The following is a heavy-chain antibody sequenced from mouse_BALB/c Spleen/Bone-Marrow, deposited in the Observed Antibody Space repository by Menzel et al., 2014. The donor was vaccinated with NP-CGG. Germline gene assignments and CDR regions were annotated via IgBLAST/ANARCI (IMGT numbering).Heavy chain of an antibody. CDR1: GFTFSSYG. Sequence: EVQGVESGGGLVQPGGSLKLPCAASGFTFSSYGMSWVRQTPDKRLELVATINSNGGSTYYPDSVKGRFTISRDNAKNTLYLQMSSLKSEDTAMYYCARDYYGSSYAMDYWGQGTSVTVSS. CDR3: ARDYYGSSYAMDY. D-gene: IGHD1-1*01. J-gene: IGHJ4*01. V-gene: IGHV5-6-3*01. CDR2: INSNGGST.